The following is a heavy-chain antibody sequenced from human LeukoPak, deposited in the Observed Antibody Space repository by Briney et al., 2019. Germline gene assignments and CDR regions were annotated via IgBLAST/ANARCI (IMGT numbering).Heavy chain of an antibody. CDR2: TSWNSGSI. CDR3: AKEGEGFGEFYYYYYMDV. CDR1: GFTFDDYA. D-gene: IGHD3-10*01. V-gene: IGHV3-9*01. J-gene: IGHJ6*03. Sequence: GGSLRLSCAASGFTFDDYAMHWVRQAPGKGLEWVSGTSWNSGSIGYADSVKGRFTISRDNAKNSLYLQMNSLRAEDTALYYCAKEGEGFGEFYYYYYMDVWGKGTTVTVSS.